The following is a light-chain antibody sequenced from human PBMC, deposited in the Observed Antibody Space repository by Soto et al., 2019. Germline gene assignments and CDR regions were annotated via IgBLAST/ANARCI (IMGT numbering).Light chain of an antibody. CDR3: QQYGSSGT. J-gene: IGKJ1*01. Sequence: DIVLTQSPDTLSLSPGESATLSCRASQSLGRYLAWYQQKPGQAPRLLIYDASHRATGIPARFSGSGSGTEFTLTISRLEPEDFAVYYCQQYGSSGTFGQGTKVDIK. CDR2: DAS. V-gene: IGKV3-20*01. CDR1: QSLGRY.